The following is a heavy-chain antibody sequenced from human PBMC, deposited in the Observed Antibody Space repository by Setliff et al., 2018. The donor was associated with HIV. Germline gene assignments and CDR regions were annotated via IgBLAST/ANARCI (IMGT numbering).Heavy chain of an antibody. V-gene: IGHV3-49*04. CDR3: TRDRIDTYGYFDL. CDR1: GFTFGDYA. D-gene: IGHD3-16*01. CDR2: IRSKAYGGTT. Sequence: PGGSLRLSCTASGFTFGDYAMSWVRQAPGKGLEWVGFIRSKAYGGTTEYAASVKGRFTISRDDSKSIAYLQMNSLKTEDTAVYYCTRDRIDTYGYFDLWGRGTLVTVSS. J-gene: IGHJ2*01.